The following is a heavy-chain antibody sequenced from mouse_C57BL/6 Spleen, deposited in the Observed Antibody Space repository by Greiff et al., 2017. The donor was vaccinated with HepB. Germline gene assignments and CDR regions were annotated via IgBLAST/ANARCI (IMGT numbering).Heavy chain of an antibody. J-gene: IGHJ3*01. CDR1: GFSLTSYG. Sequence: QVHVKQSGPGLVQPSQSLSITCTVSGFSLTSYGVHWVRQSPGKGLEWLGVIWSGGSTDYNAAFISRLSISKDNSKSQVFFKMNSLQADDTAIYYCARDYGSLAYWGQGTLVTVSA. CDR2: IWSGGST. D-gene: IGHD1-1*01. CDR3: ARDYGSLAY. V-gene: IGHV2-2*01.